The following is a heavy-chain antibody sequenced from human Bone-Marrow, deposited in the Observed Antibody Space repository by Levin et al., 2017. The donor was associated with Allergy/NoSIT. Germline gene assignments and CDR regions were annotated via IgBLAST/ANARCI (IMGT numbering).Heavy chain of an antibody. V-gene: IGHV3-74*01. CDR3: ARDLSGYSDY. CDR2: ISDDGNTI. D-gene: IGHD3-9*01. J-gene: IGHJ4*02. CDR1: GFTLSRYW. Sequence: ETLSLTCVVSGFTLSRYWMHWVRQAPGKGLMWISRISDDGNTINYADSVKGRFTISRDFAKNTLYLQMNSLRAEDTAVYYCARDLSGYSDYWGQGALVTVSS.